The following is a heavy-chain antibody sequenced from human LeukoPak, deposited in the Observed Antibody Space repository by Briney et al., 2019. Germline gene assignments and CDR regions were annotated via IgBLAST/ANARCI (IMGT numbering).Heavy chain of an antibody. CDR2: IYYSGST. D-gene: IGHD3-10*01. Sequence: SETLSLTCTVSGGSISSYYWSWIRQPPGKGLEWIGNIYYSGSTNYNPSLKSRVTISLDTSKDQFSLKLSSVTAADTAVYYCARDEVRFPRVFQHWGQGTLVTVSS. J-gene: IGHJ1*01. CDR1: GGSISSYY. CDR3: ARDEVRFPRVFQH. V-gene: IGHV4-59*01.